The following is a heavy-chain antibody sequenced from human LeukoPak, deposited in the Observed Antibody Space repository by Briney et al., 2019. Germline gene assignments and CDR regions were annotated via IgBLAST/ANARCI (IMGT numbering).Heavy chain of an antibody. CDR2: IQFDESSK. Sequence: PGGSLRLSCAASGFNFRTYVMHWVRQAPGKGLEWVAFIQFDESSKNYADSVKGRFTISRDNSKNTVYLQVNSLRAEDTAVYYCAKEDGTVVVSTFGDWGQGTLVTVSS. D-gene: IGHD3-22*01. CDR1: GFNFRTYV. CDR3: AKEDGTVVVSTFGD. V-gene: IGHV3-30*02. J-gene: IGHJ4*02.